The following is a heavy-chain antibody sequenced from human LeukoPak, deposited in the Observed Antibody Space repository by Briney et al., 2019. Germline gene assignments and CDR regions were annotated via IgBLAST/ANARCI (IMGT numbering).Heavy chain of an antibody. CDR1: GFTFSDYY. J-gene: IGHJ3*02. V-gene: IGHV3-11*05. CDR2: ISGSGSST. CDR3: ARDSSHIVVVPAASEDDIFDI. D-gene: IGHD2-2*01. Sequence: GGSLRLSCAASGFTFSDYYMSWIRQAPGEGLEWVSYISGSGSSTKYADSVKGRFTISRDNAKNSLYLQMNGLRAEDTAVYYCARDSSHIVVVPAASEDDIFDIWGRGTVVTVS.